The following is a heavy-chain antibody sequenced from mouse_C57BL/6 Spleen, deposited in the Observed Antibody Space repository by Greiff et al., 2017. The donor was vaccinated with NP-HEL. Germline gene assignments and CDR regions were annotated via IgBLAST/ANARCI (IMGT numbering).Heavy chain of an antibody. D-gene: IGHD1-1*01. CDR2: INPSNGGT. CDR1: GYTFTSYW. Sequence: VQLQQPGTELVKPGASVKLSCKASGYTFTSYWMHWVKQRPGQGLEWIGNINPSNGGTNYNEQFKSKATLTVDKSSSTAYMQLSSLTSEDSAVYYCASMAYYYGSNPYYFDYWGQGTTLTVSS. CDR3: ASMAYYYGSNPYYFDY. J-gene: IGHJ2*01. V-gene: IGHV1-53*01.